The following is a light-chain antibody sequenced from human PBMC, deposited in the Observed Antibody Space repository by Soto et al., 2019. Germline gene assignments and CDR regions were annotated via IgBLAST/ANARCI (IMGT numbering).Light chain of an antibody. V-gene: IGKV1-12*01. Sequence: DIQMTQSPSSVSASVGGGVTITCRARQDISNYLAWYQQIPGKAPKLLIYAASTLDGGVPSRFSGSGSGTDFSLTVSGLLPEDSATYYCQQTKGFPLTFGGGTKVEIK. J-gene: IGKJ4*01. CDR1: QDISNY. CDR2: AAS. CDR3: QQTKGFPLT.